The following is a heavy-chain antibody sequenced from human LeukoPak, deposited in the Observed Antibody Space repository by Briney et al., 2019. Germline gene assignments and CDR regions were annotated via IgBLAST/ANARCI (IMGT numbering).Heavy chain of an antibody. Sequence: GGSLRLSCAASGFTFSSYAMSWVRQAPGKGLEWVSAISGSGGSTYYADSVKGRFTISRDNSKNTPYLQMNSLRAEDTAVYYCAKDPLWREGYCSSTSCSNFQHWGQGTLVTVSS. CDR1: GFTFSSYA. CDR2: ISGSGGST. D-gene: IGHD2-2*01. CDR3: AKDPLWREGYCSSTSCSNFQH. V-gene: IGHV3-23*01. J-gene: IGHJ1*01.